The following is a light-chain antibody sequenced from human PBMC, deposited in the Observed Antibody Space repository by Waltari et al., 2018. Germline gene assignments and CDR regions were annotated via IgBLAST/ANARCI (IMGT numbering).Light chain of an antibody. CDR1: QSIPRW. CDR2: KAS. V-gene: IGKV1-5*03. J-gene: IGKJ3*01. CDR3: QHYDSYSAT. Sequence: DIPMTQSPHTLSASVVDRVNITCRASQSIPRWLAWYQQKPGKAPKLLIYKASILESGVPSRFSGGGSGTEFTLTISSLQPDDFATYYCQHYDSYSATFGRGTKIEIK.